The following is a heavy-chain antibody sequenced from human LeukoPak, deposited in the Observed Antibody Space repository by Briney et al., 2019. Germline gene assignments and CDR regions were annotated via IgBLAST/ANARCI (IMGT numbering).Heavy chain of an antibody. J-gene: IGHJ4*02. D-gene: IGHD3-22*01. V-gene: IGHV3-23*01. CDR1: GFTFSSYA. Sequence: PGGSLRLSCAASGFTFSSYAMSWVRQTPGKGLEWVSAISGSGGATYYADSVKGRFTISRDNSENTLYLQMNSLRAEDTAFYYCAKDQGLRSGYYDTSGYSFDYWGQGALVTVSS. CDR3: AKDQGLRSGYYDTSGYSFDY. CDR2: ISGSGGAT.